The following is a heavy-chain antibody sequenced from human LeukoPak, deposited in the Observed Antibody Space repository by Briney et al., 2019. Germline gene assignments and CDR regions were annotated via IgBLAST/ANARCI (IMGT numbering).Heavy chain of an antibody. V-gene: IGHV3-48*03. CDR2: ISSSGSTI. CDR1: GFTFSSYE. J-gene: IGHJ3*02. D-gene: IGHD5-18*01. Sequence: GGSLRLSCAASGFTFSSYEMNWVRQAPGKGLEWVSYISSSGSTIYYADSVKGRFTTSRDNAKNSLYLQMNSLRAEDTAVYYCARPRDTAMVRGGDAFDIWGQGTMVTVSS. CDR3: ARPRDTAMVRGGDAFDI.